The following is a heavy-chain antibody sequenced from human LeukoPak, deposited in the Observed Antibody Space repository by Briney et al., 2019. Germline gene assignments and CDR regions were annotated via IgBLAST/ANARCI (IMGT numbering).Heavy chain of an antibody. CDR2: ISGSGGST. CDR3: ATDCSSTSCLPFDY. D-gene: IGHD2-2*01. CDR1: GFTFSSYA. V-gene: IGHV3-23*01. J-gene: IGHJ4*02. Sequence: GGSLRLSCAASGFTFSSYAMSWVRQAPGKGLEWVSAISGSGGSTYYADSVKGRFTISRDNSKNTLYLQMNSLRAEDTAVYYCATDCSSTSCLPFDYWGQGTPVTVSS.